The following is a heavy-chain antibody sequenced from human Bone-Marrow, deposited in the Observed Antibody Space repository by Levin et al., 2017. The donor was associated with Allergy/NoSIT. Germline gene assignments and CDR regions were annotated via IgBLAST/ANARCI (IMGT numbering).Heavy chain of an antibody. V-gene: IGHV3-21*01. CDR2: ISSGSSYI. D-gene: IGHD2-8*02. J-gene: IGHJ3*02. CDR1: GFTFNIYA. Sequence: GGSLRLSCAASGFTFNIYAMNWVRQAPGKGLEWVSSISSGSSYIYYVDSVKGRFTMSRDNAKNSLYLQMNNLRAEDTALYYCARGYRYCTGGTCHSDAFDIWGQGTMVTVSS. CDR3: ARGYRYCTGGTCHSDAFDI.